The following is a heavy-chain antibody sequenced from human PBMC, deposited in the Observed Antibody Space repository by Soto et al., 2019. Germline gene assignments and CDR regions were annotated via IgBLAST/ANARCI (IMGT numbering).Heavy chain of an antibody. Sequence: GGSLRLSCAASRFSFGSFGMHWVRQAPGKGLEWVAFISRDGFNSHYADSVKGRFTLSRDNSRNTVYLQLSSLRDEDTALYYCARGNLSFDFDSWGQGTLVTVSS. CDR2: ISRDGFNS. J-gene: IGHJ4*02. CDR1: RFSFGSFG. V-gene: IGHV3-30*03. CDR3: ARGNLSFDFDS.